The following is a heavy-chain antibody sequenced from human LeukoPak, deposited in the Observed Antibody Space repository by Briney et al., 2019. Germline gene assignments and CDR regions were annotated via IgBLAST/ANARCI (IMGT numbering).Heavy chain of an antibody. CDR3: ASMVRGVINLDH. J-gene: IGHJ4*02. Sequence: PSQTLSLTCTVSGGSISSGGYYWSWIRQHPGKGLEWIGYIYYSGSTYYNPSLKSRVTISIDTSKNQFSLKLSSVTATDTAVYYCASMVRGVINLDHWGQGTLVTVSS. V-gene: IGHV4-30-4*08. CDR1: GGSISSGGYY. CDR2: IYYSGST. D-gene: IGHD3-10*01.